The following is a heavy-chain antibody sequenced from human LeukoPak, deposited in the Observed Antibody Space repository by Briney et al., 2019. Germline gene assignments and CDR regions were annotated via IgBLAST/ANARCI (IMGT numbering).Heavy chain of an antibody. CDR1: GFTFSNYW. Sequence: PGGSLRLSCAASGFTFSNYWMSWVRQAPGKGLEWVANIKQDGSEKYYVDSVKGRFTISRDNAKNSLYLQMNSLRAEDTAVYYCARVLTMVRGVTTYYFDYWGQGTLVTVSS. J-gene: IGHJ4*02. V-gene: IGHV3-7*03. CDR2: IKQDGSEK. CDR3: ARVLTMVRGVTTYYFDY. D-gene: IGHD3-10*01.